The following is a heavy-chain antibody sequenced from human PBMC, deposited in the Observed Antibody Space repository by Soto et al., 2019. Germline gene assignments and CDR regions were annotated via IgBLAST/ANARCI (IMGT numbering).Heavy chain of an antibody. J-gene: IGHJ4*02. V-gene: IGHV4-31*03. Sequence: QVQLQESGPGLVKPSQTLSLTCTVSGGSISSGGYYWSWIRQHPGKGLEWIGYIYYSGSTYYNPSLKGRVTIPVDTSKNNCSLKLSSVTAADTAVYYCATYGSGTYKPTTFDYWGQGTLVTVSS. CDR1: GGSISSGGYY. CDR3: ATYGSGTYKPTTFDY. D-gene: IGHD3-10*01. CDR2: IYYSGST.